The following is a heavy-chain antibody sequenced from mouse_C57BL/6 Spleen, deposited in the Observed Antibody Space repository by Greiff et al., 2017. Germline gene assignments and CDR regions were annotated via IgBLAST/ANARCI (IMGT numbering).Heavy chain of an antibody. Sequence: QVQLQQPGAELVRPGTSVKLSCKASGYTFTSYWMHWVKQRPGQGLEWIGVIDPSDSSTNSNQKFKGKATLTVYTSSSTAYMQLSSLTSEDSAVYYCARSGAYDGYYDYWGQGTTLTVSS. V-gene: IGHV1-59*01. D-gene: IGHD2-3*01. CDR1: GYTFTSYW. CDR2: IDPSDSST. CDR3: ARSGAYDGYYDY. J-gene: IGHJ2*01.